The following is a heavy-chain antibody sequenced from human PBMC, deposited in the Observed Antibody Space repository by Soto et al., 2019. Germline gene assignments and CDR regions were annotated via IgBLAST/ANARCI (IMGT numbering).Heavy chain of an antibody. CDR3: ARDLIAAADDSYYYGMDV. D-gene: IGHD6-13*01. Sequence: GGSLRLSCAASGFTFSSYGMHWVRQAPGKGLEWVAVIWYDGSNKYYADSVKGRFTISRDSSENTLYLQMNSLRAEDTAVYYCARDLIAAADDSYYYGMDVWGQGTTVTVSS. CDR2: IWYDGSNK. J-gene: IGHJ6*02. V-gene: IGHV3-33*01. CDR1: GFTFSSYG.